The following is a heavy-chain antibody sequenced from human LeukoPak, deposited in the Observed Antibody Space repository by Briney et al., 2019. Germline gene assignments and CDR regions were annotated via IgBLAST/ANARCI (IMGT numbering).Heavy chain of an antibody. CDR3: ATAGPLVQFDY. V-gene: IGHV1-24*01. D-gene: IGHD6-13*01. CDR2: FDPEDGET. J-gene: IGHJ4*02. CDR1: GYTLTELS. Sequence: ASVNVSCKVSGYTLTELSMHWVRQAPGKGLEWMGGFDPEDGETIYPQKFQGRVTMTEDTSTDTAYMEPSSLRSEDTAVYYCATAGPLVQFDYWGQGTLVTVSS.